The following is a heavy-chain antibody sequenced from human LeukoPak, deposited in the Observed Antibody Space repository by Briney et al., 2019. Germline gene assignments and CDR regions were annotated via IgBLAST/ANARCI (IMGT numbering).Heavy chain of an antibody. CDR3: ARDTRFYDSSACYYFDY. J-gene: IGHJ4*02. V-gene: IGHV4-59*01. CDR1: GGSISSYY. D-gene: IGHD3-22*01. Sequence: SETLSLTCTVSGGSISSYYWSWIRQPPGKGLEWIGYIYYRGSPNYNPSLKSRVTISIDASKNQFSLKLSSVTAADTAVYYCARDTRFYDSSACYYFDYWGQGTLVTVSS. CDR2: IYYRGSP.